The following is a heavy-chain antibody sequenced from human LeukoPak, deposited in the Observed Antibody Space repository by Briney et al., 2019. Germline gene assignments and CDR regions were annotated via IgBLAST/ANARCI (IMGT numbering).Heavy chain of an antibody. D-gene: IGHD6-6*01. CDR2: IWYDRSNK. V-gene: IGHV3-33*01. Sequence: GGSLRLSCAASGFTFSSYGMHWVRQAPGKGLEWVAVIWYDRSNKYYADSVKGRFTISRDNSKNTLYLQMNSLRAEDTAVYYCARDRSSSSFDYWGQGTLVTVSS. CDR1: GFTFSSYG. J-gene: IGHJ4*02. CDR3: ARDRSSSSFDY.